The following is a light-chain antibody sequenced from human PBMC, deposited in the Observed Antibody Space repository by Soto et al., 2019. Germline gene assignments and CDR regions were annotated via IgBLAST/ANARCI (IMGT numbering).Light chain of an antibody. CDR1: ESISSW. V-gene: IGKV1-5*03. CDR3: QQYNHYPWT. CDR2: EAP. Sequence: DLQMTQAPSTLPASVGDRVTITCPANESISSWLAWYQEKPGKAPKLLIPEAPTLESGVTSRFIGSGSGTELPLAISNLQPDEFATFYCQQYNHYPWTFGEGTKVVVK. J-gene: IGKJ1*01.